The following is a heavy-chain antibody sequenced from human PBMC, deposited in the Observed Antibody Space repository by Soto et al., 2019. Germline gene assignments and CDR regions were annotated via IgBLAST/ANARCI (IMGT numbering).Heavy chain of an antibody. D-gene: IGHD4-17*01. V-gene: IGHV4-34*01. Sequence: SDTLSLTCAVYGGSFSGYYWSWIRQPPGKGLEWIGEINHSGSTNYNPSLKSRVTISVDTSKNQFSLKLSSVTAADTAVYYCARVNTVTYFDYWGQGTLVTVSS. J-gene: IGHJ4*02. CDR2: INHSGST. CDR3: ARVNTVTYFDY. CDR1: GGSFSGYY.